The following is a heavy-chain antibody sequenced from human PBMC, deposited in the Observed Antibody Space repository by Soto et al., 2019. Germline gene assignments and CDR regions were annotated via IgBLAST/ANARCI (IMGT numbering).Heavy chain of an antibody. V-gene: IGHV3-64D*06. Sequence: GGSLRLSCSASGFSFSSYAMHWVRQAPGKGLEYVSAISSDGGSTYYTDPVKGRFTILRDDSKNNLYLEMSSLRPDDTAVNYCVTRAGPQPIAAVAYIDYWGQGTLETVPS. CDR3: VTRAGPQPIAAVAYIDY. J-gene: IGHJ4*02. D-gene: IGHD6-13*01. CDR2: ISSDGGST. CDR1: GFSFSSYA.